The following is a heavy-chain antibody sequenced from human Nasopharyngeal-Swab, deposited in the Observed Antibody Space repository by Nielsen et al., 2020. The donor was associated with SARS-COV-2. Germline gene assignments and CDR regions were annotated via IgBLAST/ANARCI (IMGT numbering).Heavy chain of an antibody. J-gene: IGHJ5*02. V-gene: IGHV1-46*01. CDR2: INPSGGST. D-gene: IGHD2-2*01. CDR1: GYTFTSYY. Sequence: ASVKVSCKAPGYTFTSYYMHWVRQAPGQGLEWMGIINPSGGSTSYAQKFQGRVTMTRDTSTSTVYMELSSLRSEDTAVYYCARDIVVVPAARGSWFDPWGQGTLVTVSS. CDR3: ARDIVVVPAARGSWFDP.